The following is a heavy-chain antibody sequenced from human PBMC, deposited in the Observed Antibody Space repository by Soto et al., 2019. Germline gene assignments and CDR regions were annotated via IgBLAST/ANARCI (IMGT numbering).Heavy chain of an antibody. CDR2: ISAYDGNT. D-gene: IGHD2-21*01. CDR3: ARDPTNIVWFDP. Sequence: ASVKVSCKASGYTFTSYGISWVRQAPGQGLEWMGWISAYDGNTNYAQKLQGRVTMTTDTSTSTAYMELRSLRSDDTAVYYCARDPTNIVWFDPWGQGTLVTVSS. CDR1: GYTFTSYG. J-gene: IGHJ5*02. V-gene: IGHV1-18*01.